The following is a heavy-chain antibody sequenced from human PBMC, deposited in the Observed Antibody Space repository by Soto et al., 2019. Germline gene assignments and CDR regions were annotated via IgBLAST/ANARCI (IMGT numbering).Heavy chain of an antibody. Sequence: XGSLRLSCAASGFTFTSYAMSWVRLTPGKGLEWVSAISGSGSNTFYADSVRGRFTISRDNSKNTVFLQMNNLRAEDTAVYFCARDRATFDYWGQGTRVTVSS. V-gene: IGHV3-23*01. CDR2: ISGSGSNT. J-gene: IGHJ4*02. D-gene: IGHD1-26*01. CDR1: GFTFTSYA. CDR3: ARDRATFDY.